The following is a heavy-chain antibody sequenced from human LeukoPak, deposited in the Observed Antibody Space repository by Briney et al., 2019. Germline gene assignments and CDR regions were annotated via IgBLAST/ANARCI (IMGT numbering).Heavy chain of an antibody. CDR2: IYYSGST. CDR1: GGSVSSGSYY. J-gene: IGHJ6*02. V-gene: IGHV4-61*01. CDR3: ARVPDEINYYYYGMDV. D-gene: IGHD1-14*01. Sequence: SETLSLTCTVPGGSVSSGSYYWSWIRQPPGKGLEWIGYIYYSGSTNYNPSLKSRVTISVDTSKNQFSLKLSSVTAADTAVYYCARVPDEINYYYYGMDVWGQGTTVTVSS.